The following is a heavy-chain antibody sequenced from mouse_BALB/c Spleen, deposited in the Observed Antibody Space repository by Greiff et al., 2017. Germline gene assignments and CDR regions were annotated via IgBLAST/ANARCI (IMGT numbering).Heavy chain of an antibody. CDR1: GYTFTSYV. CDR3: ARGLYYDYDGFAY. CDR2: INPYNDGT. V-gene: IGHV1-14*01. D-gene: IGHD2-4*01. J-gene: IGHJ3*01. Sequence: VQLKQSGPELVKPGASVKMSCKASGYTFTSYVMHWVKQKPGQGLEWIGYINPYNDGTKYNEKFKGKATLTSDKSSSTAYMELSSLTSEDSAVYYCARGLYYDYDGFAYWGQGTLVTVSA.